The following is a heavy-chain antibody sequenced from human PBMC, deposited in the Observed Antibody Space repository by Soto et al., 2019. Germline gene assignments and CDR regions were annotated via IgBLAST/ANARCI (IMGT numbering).Heavy chain of an antibody. Sequence: SETLSLTCTVSGGYISSGVYYWSWIRQHPGKGLEWIGYIYYSGSTYYNPSLKSRVTISVDTSKNQFSLKLSSVTAADTAVYYCARVGYCSSTSCYVPGSFDYWGQGTLVTVSS. J-gene: IGHJ4*02. CDR2: IYYSGST. CDR3: ARVGYCSSTSCYVPGSFDY. V-gene: IGHV4-31*03. CDR1: GGYISSGVYY. D-gene: IGHD2-2*01.